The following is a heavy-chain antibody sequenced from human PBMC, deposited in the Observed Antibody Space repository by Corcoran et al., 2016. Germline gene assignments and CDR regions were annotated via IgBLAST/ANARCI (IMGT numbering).Heavy chain of an antibody. CDR1: GYTFTSYG. J-gene: IGHJ6*02. V-gene: IGHV1-18*01. CDR3: AVVYWAGDVWSVDYYYGLDG. CDR2: TGAYNGNT. Sequence: QVQLVQSGAEVKKPGASVKVSCKASGYTFTSYGISWVRQAPGQGLEWMGWTGAYNGNTNYEQKLQGRVTMTTDTSTSTAYKELRRMRSDDTAVYDCAVVYWAGDVWSVDYYYGLDGWGQGTTVTVSS. D-gene: IGHD2-8*02.